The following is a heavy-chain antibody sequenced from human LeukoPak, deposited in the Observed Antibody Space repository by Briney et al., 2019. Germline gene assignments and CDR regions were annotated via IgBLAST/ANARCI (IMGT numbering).Heavy chain of an antibody. D-gene: IGHD3-16*01. CDR3: TTFYAPDY. Sequence: PGGSLRLSCAASGFTFSSYWMHWVRQAPGKGLEWVGRIRSESDGATTEYAAPVNGRFIISRDASKNTLFLQMNSLKTEDTAVYYCTTFYAPDYWGQGILVTVSS. CDR1: GFTFSSYW. V-gene: IGHV3-15*01. CDR2: IRSESDGATT. J-gene: IGHJ4*02.